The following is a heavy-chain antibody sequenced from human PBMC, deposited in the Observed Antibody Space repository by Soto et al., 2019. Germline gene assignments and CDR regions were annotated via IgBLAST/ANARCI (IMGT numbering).Heavy chain of an antibody. J-gene: IGHJ4*02. CDR3: ARLNSRIAVAGTGVDY. CDR2: IYPGDSDT. CDR1: GYSFTSYL. D-gene: IGHD6-19*01. V-gene: IGHV5-51*01. Sequence: GESLKISCKGSGYSFTSYLIGWVRQMPGKGLEWMGIIYPGDSDTRYSPSFQGQVTISADKSISTAYLQWSSLKASDTAMYYCARLNSRIAVAGTGVDYWGQGTMVTVSS.